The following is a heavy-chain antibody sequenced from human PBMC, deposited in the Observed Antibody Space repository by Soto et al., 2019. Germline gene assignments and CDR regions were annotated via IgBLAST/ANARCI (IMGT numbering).Heavy chain of an antibody. J-gene: IGHJ4*02. D-gene: IGHD1-26*01. V-gene: IGHV3-33*01. CDR1: GFTFSNFG. Sequence: QVQVVESGGGVVQPGRSLRLSCAASGFTFSNFGMHWVRQAPGKGLEWVAVIWHDGKNKDYADSAKGRFTISRDNSKNTLYLQMDSLRAEDTAVYYCVRDPGRDGPMDYRGQGTLVTVSS. CDR2: IWHDGKNK. CDR3: VRDPGRDGPMDY.